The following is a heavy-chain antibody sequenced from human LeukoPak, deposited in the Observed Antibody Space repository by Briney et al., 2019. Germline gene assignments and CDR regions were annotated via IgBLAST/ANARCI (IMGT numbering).Heavy chain of an antibody. D-gene: IGHD1-20*01. Sequence: PGGSLRLSCAASGLTFSSYGIHWVRQAPGKGLEWLAIISSDGSQSYFVDSVKGRFTISRDNSKNMSYLHINNLRAEDTAVFYCAKAIAGITGIFDNWGQGTLVTVSS. J-gene: IGHJ4*02. V-gene: IGHV3-30*18. CDR1: GLTFSSYG. CDR2: ISSDGSQS. CDR3: AKAIAGITGIFDN.